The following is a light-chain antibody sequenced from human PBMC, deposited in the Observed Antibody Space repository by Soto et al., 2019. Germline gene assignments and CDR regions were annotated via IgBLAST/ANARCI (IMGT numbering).Light chain of an antibody. CDR1: SSDVGSYNL. Sequence: QSALTQPASVSGSPGQSLTISCTGTSSDVGSYNLVSWYQQQPGKAHKLMIYEGSKRHSGVSNRFSCSKSGNTASLTISGRQAEDEADYYCCSYAGSSTFYVVFGGGTKVTVL. CDR2: EGS. J-gene: IGLJ2*01. CDR3: CSYAGSSTFYVV. V-gene: IGLV2-23*03.